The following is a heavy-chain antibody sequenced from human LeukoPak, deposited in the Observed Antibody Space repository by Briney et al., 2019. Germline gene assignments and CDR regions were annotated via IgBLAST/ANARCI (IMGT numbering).Heavy chain of an antibody. CDR1: GGSFCGYY. Sequence: PSETLSLTCAVYGGSFCGYYWSWGPQPPGKGREWVGEINHSGITNYNPSLKRRVTISGDTSKSQISLKLSSVTAADTAVYYCARVIERITIFGVVGDWYFDLWGRGTLVTVSS. CDR3: ARVIERITIFGVVGDWYFDL. D-gene: IGHD3-3*01. V-gene: IGHV4-34*01. CDR2: INHSGIT. J-gene: IGHJ2*01.